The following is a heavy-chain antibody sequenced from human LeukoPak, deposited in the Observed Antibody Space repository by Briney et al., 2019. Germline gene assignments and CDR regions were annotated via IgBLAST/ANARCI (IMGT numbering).Heavy chain of an antibody. V-gene: IGHV5-10-1*01. CDR3: ARGALTISSTLYYFDY. Sequence: GESLKISCKGSGYSFTSYWISWVRQMPGKGLEWMGRIDPSDSYTNYSPSFQGHVTISADKSISTAYLQWRSLKASDTAMYYCARGALTISSTLYYFDYWGQGTLVTVSS. CDR2: IDPSDSYT. CDR1: GYSFTSYW. J-gene: IGHJ4*02. D-gene: IGHD3-9*01.